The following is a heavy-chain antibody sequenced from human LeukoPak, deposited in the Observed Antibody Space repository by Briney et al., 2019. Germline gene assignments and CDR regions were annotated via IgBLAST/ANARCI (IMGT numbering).Heavy chain of an antibody. CDR2: INPHSGGT. D-gene: IGHD3-10*01. J-gene: IGHJ4*02. Sequence: ASVKVSCKASGNTFTDYYMHWVRQAPGQGLEWMGWINPHSGGTNYAQKLQGRVTMTTDASTSTAYMELRSLRSDDTAVYYCARDGSGSYYRPFDYWGQGTLVTVSS. CDR1: GNTFTDYY. V-gene: IGHV1-2*02. CDR3: ARDGSGSYYRPFDY.